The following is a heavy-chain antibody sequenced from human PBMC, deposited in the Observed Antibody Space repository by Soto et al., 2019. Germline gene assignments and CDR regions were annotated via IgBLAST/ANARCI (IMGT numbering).Heavy chain of an antibody. D-gene: IGHD2-2*01. CDR3: ARVVGGYYYGMDV. Sequence: QVQLQESGPGLVKPSGTLSLTCAVSGGSISSSNWWSWVRQPPGKGLEWIGEIYHSGSTNYNPSLXXRXXISGDEYKTQFSLKLSSVTAADTAVDYCARVVGGYYYGMDVWGQGTTVTVSS. CDR2: IYHSGST. J-gene: IGHJ6*02. CDR1: GGSISSSNW. V-gene: IGHV4-4*02.